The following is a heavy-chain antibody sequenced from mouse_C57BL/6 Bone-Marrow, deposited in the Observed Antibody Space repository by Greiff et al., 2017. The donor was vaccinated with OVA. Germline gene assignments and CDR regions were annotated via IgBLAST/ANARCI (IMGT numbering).Heavy chain of an antibody. D-gene: IGHD3-2*01. J-gene: IGHJ1*03. V-gene: IGHV1-69*01. CDR2: IDPSDSYT. CDR1: GYTFTSYW. CDR3: AREDRDEYFDV. Sequence: QVQLQQPGAELVMPGASVKLSCKASGYTFTSYWMHWVKQRPGQGLEWIGEIDPSDSYTNYNQKFKGKSTLTVDKSSSTAYMQLSSLTSEDSAVYYCAREDRDEYFDVWGTGTTVTVSS.